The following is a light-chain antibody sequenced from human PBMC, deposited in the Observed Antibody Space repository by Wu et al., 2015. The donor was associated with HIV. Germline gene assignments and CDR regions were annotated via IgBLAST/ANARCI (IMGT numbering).Light chain of an antibody. Sequence: AIQLTQSPSSLSAFIGDRVNITCRASQNIFTYLAWYQQTPGKAPRVLIYDASTLQSGVSSRFSGSGSGAHFTLTINGLQREDFAVYFCQQLNSFPLTFGQGSRLEI. CDR3: QQLNSFPLT. CDR1: QNIFTY. V-gene: IGKV1-13*02. CDR2: DAS. J-gene: IGKJ5*01.